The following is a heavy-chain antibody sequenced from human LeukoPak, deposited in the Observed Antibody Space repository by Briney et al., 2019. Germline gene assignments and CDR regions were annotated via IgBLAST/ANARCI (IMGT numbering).Heavy chain of an antibody. CDR2: IIPMLGKT. CDR3: ARGLFGGFAAAPFDH. D-gene: IGHD2-2*01. CDR1: GGTFDNYA. Sequence: ASVKVSCKASGGTFDNYAVNWVREAPGLGLEWMGRIIPMLGKTNSAQKCQDRVTFTADKSTGTAYMELTHLRPDDTAVYFCARGLFGGFAAAPFDHWGQGTLVTVSP. V-gene: IGHV1-69*04. J-gene: IGHJ4*02.